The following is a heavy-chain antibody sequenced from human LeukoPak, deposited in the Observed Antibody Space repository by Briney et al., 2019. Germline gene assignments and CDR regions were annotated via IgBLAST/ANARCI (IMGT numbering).Heavy chain of an antibody. CDR1: GGTFSSYA. D-gene: IGHD5-24*01. CDR2: IIPIFGTA. Sequence: SVKVSCKASGGTFSSYAISWVRQAPVQGLEWMGGIIPIFGTANYAQKFQGRVTITADESTSTAYMELSSLRSEDTAVYYCAGVEMATANWFDPWGQGTLVTVSS. V-gene: IGHV1-69*13. CDR3: AGVEMATANWFDP. J-gene: IGHJ5*02.